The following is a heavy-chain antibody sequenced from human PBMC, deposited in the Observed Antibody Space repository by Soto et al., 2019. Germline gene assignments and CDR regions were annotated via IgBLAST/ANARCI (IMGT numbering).Heavy chain of an antibody. CDR3: ARDLIAVAGTRAFDI. J-gene: IGHJ3*02. Sequence: GGSLRLSCAASGFTFSSYGMYWVRQAPGKGLEWVSSISSSSSYIYYADSVKGRFTISRDNAKNSLYLQMNSLRAEDTAVYYCARDLIAVAGTRAFDIWGQGTMVTVSS. CDR2: ISSSSSYI. V-gene: IGHV3-21*01. CDR1: GFTFSSYG. D-gene: IGHD6-19*01.